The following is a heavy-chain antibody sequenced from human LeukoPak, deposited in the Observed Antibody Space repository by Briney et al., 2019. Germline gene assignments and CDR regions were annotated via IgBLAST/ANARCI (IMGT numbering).Heavy chain of an antibody. CDR1: GGSISTSH. Sequence: SETLSLICTVSGGSISTSHWSWIRQPPGKGLEWIGYVSYNGITNNNPSLKSRVTISVDTSKNQFSLKLTSVTAADTAVYFCAREGQLGYFDYWGQGTQVTVSS. CDR2: VSYNGIT. V-gene: IGHV4-59*01. J-gene: IGHJ4*02. CDR3: AREGQLGYFDY. D-gene: IGHD6-6*01.